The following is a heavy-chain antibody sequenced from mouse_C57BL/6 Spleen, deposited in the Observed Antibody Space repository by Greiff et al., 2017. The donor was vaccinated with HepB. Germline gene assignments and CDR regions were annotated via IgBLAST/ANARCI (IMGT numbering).Heavy chain of an antibody. V-gene: IGHV1-76*01. CDR3: AFGDYGSSPSYWYFDV. J-gene: IGHJ1*03. CDR2: IYPGSGNT. D-gene: IGHD1-1*01. Sequence: QVHVKQSGAELVRPGASVKLSCKASGYTFTDYYINWVKQRPGQGLEWIARIYPGSGNTYYNEKFKGKATLTAEKSSSTAYMQLISLTSEDSAVYFCAFGDYGSSPSYWYFDVWGKGTTVTVSS. CDR1: GYTFTDYY.